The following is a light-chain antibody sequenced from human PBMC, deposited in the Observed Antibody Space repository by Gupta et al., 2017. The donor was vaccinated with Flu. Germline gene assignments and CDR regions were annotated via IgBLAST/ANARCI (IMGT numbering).Light chain of an antibody. CDR2: AAS. V-gene: IGKV1-9*01. Sequence: DIQLTQSPSFLSASVGDRVTITSRASQGISSYLAWYQQKPGKAPKLLIYAASTLQSGVPSRFSGNGSGTEFTLTISSLQPEDFATYYCQQRKSYPSFTFGQGTRLEIK. CDR1: QGISSY. CDR3: QQRKSYPSFT. J-gene: IGKJ5*01.